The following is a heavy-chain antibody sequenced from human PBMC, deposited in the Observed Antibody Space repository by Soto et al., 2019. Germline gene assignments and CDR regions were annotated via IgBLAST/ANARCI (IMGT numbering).Heavy chain of an antibody. J-gene: IGHJ6*02. V-gene: IGHV1-69*13. Sequence: ASVKVSCKASGGTFSSYAISWVRQAPGQGLEWMGGIIPIFGTANYAQKFQGRVTITADESTSTAYMELSSLRSEDTAVYYCERRYTMVRGEGGYYYGMDVWGQGTTVTVSS. CDR2: IIPIFGTA. D-gene: IGHD3-10*01. CDR1: GGTFSSYA. CDR3: ERRYTMVRGEGGYYYGMDV.